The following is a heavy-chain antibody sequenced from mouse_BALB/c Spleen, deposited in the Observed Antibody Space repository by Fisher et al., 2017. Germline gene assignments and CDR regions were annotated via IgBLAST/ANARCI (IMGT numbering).Heavy chain of an antibody. CDR3: ARSNLLAMDY. Sequence: KFKGKATLTVDKSSSTAHMELRSLASEDSAVYYCARSNLLAMDYWGQGTSVTVSS. J-gene: IGHJ4*01. V-gene: IGHV1-20*02. D-gene: IGHD2-5*01.